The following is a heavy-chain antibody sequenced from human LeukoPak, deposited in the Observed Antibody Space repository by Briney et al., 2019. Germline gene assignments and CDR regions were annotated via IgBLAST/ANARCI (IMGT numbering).Heavy chain of an antibody. CDR3: TTDRYCSGGSCYSFYYYYGMDV. CDR1: GFTFSNAW. D-gene: IGHD2-15*01. Sequence: GGSLRLSCAASGFTFSNAWMSWVRQAPGKGLEWVGRIKSKTDGGTTDYAAPVKGRFTISRDDSKNTLYLQMNSLKTEDTAVYYCTTDRYCSGGSCYSFYYYYGMDVWGQGTTVTVSS. CDR2: IKSKTDGGTT. V-gene: IGHV3-15*01. J-gene: IGHJ6*02.